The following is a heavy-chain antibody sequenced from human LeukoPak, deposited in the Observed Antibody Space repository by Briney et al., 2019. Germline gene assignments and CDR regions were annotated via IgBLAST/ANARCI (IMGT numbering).Heavy chain of an antibody. J-gene: IGHJ6*02. D-gene: IGHD2-2*01. CDR2: MSGSGDRT. Sequence: GGSLRLSCAASGFTFSSFAMSWVRQAPGKGLEWVSDMSGSGDRTYYADSVKGRFTISRDNSKNTLYLQMNSLRAGDTALYYCCRYCSSTNCPGYYYGMDVWGQGTTVTVSS. CDR1: GFTFSSFA. V-gene: IGHV3-23*01. CDR3: CRYCSSTNCPGYYYGMDV.